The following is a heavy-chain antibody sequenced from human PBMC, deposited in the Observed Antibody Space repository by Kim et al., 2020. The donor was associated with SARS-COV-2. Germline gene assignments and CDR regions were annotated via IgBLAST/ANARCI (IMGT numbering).Heavy chain of an antibody. CDR2: IYYSGST. Sequence: SETLSLTCTVSGGSISSYYWSWIRQPPGKGLEWIGYIYYSGSTNYNPSLKSRVTISVDTSKNQFSLKLSSVTAADTAVYYCAGSPYGYLVDYWGQGTLVTVSS. V-gene: IGHV4-59*01. CDR1: GGSISSYY. D-gene: IGHD3-22*01. J-gene: IGHJ4*02. CDR3: AGSPYGYLVDY.